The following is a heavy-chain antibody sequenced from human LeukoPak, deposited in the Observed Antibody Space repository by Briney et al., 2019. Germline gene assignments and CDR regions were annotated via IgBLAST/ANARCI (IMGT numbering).Heavy chain of an antibody. CDR1: GFTFSSYG. V-gene: IGHV3-23*01. CDR2: ISYSGGST. Sequence: PGGSLRLSCAASGFTFSSYGMSWVRQAPGKGLEWVSAISYSGGSTYYADSVKGRFTISRDSSKNTLYLQMNSLRVEDTAVYYCAKSGYNRFDYWGQGTLVTVSS. J-gene: IGHJ4*02. CDR3: AKSGYNRFDY. D-gene: IGHD5-24*01.